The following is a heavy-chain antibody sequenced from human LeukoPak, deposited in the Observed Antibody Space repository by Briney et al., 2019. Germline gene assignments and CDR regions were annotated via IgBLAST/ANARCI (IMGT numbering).Heavy chain of an antibody. J-gene: IGHJ4*02. CDR3: ARRGSGPAALFDY. V-gene: IGHV3-33*08. CDR2: IWYDGSNK. D-gene: IGHD2-2*01. Sequence: GGSLRLSCAASGFTFSSYGMHWVRQAPGKGLEWVAVIWYDGSNKYYADSVKGRFTISRDNSKNTLYLQMNSLRAEDTAVYYCARRGSGPAALFDYWGQGTLVTVSS. CDR1: GFTFSSYG.